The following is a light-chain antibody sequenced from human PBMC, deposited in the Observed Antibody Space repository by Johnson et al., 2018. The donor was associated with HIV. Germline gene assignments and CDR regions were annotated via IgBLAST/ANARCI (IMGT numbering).Light chain of an antibody. CDR1: SSNIGNNY. CDR3: GTWDNSLSTGAV. J-gene: IGLJ1*01. Sequence: QSMLTQPPSVSAAPGQKVTISCSGSSSNIGNNYVSWYQQLPGTAPKLLIHENNKRPSGIPDRFSGSKSCTSATLGIAGLQTGDEADYYCGTWDNSLSTGAVFGTGTKVTFL. CDR2: ENN. V-gene: IGLV1-51*02.